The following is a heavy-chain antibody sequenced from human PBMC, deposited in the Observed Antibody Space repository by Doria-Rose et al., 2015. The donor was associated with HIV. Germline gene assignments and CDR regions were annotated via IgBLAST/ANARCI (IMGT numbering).Heavy chain of an antibody. J-gene: IGHJ4*02. CDR2: IFSDDEG. CDR1: GVSLSSPGMG. Sequence: QVTLKESGPALVKPTETLTLTCTVSGVSLSSPGMGVSWIRQPPGKALEWFANIFSDDEGSYKTSLKSRLTISSVTAKSQVVLTMTDMDPVDTATYYCARIKSSRWYHKYYFDFWGQGTLVIVSA. D-gene: IGHD6-13*01. V-gene: IGHV2-26*01. CDR3: ARIKSSRWYHKYYFDF.